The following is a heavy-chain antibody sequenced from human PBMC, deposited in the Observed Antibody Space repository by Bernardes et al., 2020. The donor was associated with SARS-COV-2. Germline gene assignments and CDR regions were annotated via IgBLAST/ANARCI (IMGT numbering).Heavy chain of an antibody. CDR2: INSDGRTT. J-gene: IGHJ4*02. Sequence: GSLRLSCAASGFTFSNYWMHWVRQAPGKGLVWVSRINSDGRTTTYADSVKGRFTISRDNTKNTLYLQMNSLRAEDTGVYYCVRGPSDGHGRFEYWGQGTLGTVSS. CDR3: VRGPSDGHGRFEY. V-gene: IGHV3-74*01. CDR1: GFTFSNYW.